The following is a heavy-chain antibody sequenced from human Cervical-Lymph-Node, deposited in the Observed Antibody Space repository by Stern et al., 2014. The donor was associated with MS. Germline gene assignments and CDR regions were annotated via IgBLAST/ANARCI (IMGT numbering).Heavy chain of an antibody. Sequence: QVQLVQSGAEVKKPGASVKVSCKASGYIFTNYDINWVRQAPGQGLEWLGWMKPDSCKTDCAEKFQDRIIMTRDIAANTAYMELSGLTSEDTAIYFCARGPRLITIIASFEPWGQGTLLTVSS. CDR1: GYIFTNYD. CDR2: MKPDSCKT. D-gene: IGHD3-10*01. CDR3: ARGPRLITIIASFEP. V-gene: IGHV1-8*02. J-gene: IGHJ5*02.